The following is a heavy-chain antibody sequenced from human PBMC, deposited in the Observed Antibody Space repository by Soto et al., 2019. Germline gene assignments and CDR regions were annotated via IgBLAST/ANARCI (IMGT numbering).Heavy chain of an antibody. CDR2: IYYSGST. Sequence: QVQLQESGPGLVKPSQTLSLTCTVSGGSISSGGYYWSWIRQHPGKGLEWIGYIYYSGSTFHNPCHRSRVTKTVATSKNQFSLTLTSVTAADTAVYYCGRDTSTVAGPLGYWGQGTLVTVSS. D-gene: IGHD6-19*01. J-gene: IGHJ4*02. CDR1: GGSISSGGYY. CDR3: GRDTSTVAGPLGY. V-gene: IGHV4-31*03.